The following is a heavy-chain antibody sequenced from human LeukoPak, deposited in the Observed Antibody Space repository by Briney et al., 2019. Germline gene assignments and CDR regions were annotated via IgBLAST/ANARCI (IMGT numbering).Heavy chain of an antibody. Sequence: GGSLILSCAASGFTFSSYEMKWVRQAPGKGLEWVSYISSSGSTIYYADSVKGRFTISRDNAKNSLYLQMNSLRAEDTAVYYCAELGITMIGGVWGKGTTVTISS. CDR1: GFTFSSYE. V-gene: IGHV3-48*03. J-gene: IGHJ6*04. CDR2: ISSSGSTI. D-gene: IGHD3-10*02. CDR3: AELGITMIGGV.